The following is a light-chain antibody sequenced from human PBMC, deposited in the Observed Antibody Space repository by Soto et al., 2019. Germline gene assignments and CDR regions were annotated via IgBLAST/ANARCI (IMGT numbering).Light chain of an antibody. CDR1: QSFSNY. Sequence: IVLRQSPATLSLSTWERATLSCRASQSFSNYLAWYQQKPGQAPRLLISVASNRATGIPARFSGSGSGTDFTLTISSLESEDFAVYYCQQRGPFAQGTRLEI. J-gene: IGKJ5*01. CDR2: VAS. V-gene: IGKV3-11*01. CDR3: QQRGP.